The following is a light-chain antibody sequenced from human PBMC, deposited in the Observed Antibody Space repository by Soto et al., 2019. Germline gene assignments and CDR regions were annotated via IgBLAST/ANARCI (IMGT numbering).Light chain of an antibody. Sequence: DIQLTQSPSLLSASIGDRVTITCRASHDISTFLAWYQQKPGKAPKLLIYEASTLQSGVPSRFSGSGSGTDFTLTISSLQPEDFATYHCQQSNSFPFTFGQGTRLDIK. CDR3: QQSNSFPFT. V-gene: IGKV1-9*01. J-gene: IGKJ2*01. CDR2: EAS. CDR1: HDISTF.